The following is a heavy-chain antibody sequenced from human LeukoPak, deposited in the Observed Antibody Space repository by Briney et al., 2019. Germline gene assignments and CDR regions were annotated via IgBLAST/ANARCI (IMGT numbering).Heavy chain of an antibody. V-gene: IGHV3-23*01. J-gene: IGHJ6*02. CDR1: GFIFSSYS. Sequence: GGSLRLSCAASGFIFSSYSMSWVRQAPGKGLEWVSVITGSGGNTYYADSVKGRFTISRDNSKNTLYLQMNSLRAEDTAVYYCARRGYSYGSHGMDVWGQGTTVTVSS. CDR3: ARRGYSYGSHGMDV. D-gene: IGHD5-18*01. CDR2: ITGSGGNT.